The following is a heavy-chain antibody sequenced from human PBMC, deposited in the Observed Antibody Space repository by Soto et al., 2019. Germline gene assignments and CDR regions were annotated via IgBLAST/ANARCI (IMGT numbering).Heavy chain of an antibody. CDR2: ISRSGNI. D-gene: IGHD4-17*01. J-gene: IGHJ4*02. V-gene: IGHV4-30-4*01. CDR1: GGSLTTVDYY. Sequence: QVQLQESGPGLAKPSQTLSLICTVSGGSLTTVDYYWTWIRQSPGEGLEWIGYISRSGNIFYNPSLKSRITISLDTSKDQFSLKLNSVTAADTAVYYCARGNDYVYFYDYWGQGTLVTVSS. CDR3: ARGNDYVYFYDY.